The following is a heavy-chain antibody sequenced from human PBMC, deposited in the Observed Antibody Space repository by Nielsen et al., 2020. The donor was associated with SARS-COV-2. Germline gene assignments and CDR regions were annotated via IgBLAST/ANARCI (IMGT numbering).Heavy chain of an antibody. V-gene: IGHV3-9*01. J-gene: IGHJ4*02. D-gene: IGHD3-10*01. Sequence: SLKISCAASGFTFDDYAMHWVRQAPGKGLEWVSGISWNSGNIGYADSVKGRFTISRDNAKNSLYLQMNSLRAEDTALYYCASISGYWGQGTLVTVSS. CDR1: GFTFDDYA. CDR2: ISWNSGNI. CDR3: ASISGY.